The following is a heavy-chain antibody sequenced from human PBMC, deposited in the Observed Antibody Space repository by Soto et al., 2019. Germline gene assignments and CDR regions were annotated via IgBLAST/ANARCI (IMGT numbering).Heavy chain of an antibody. Sequence: APVKVSCKASGGTFRSYAISWVLQASGQGLEWMGGIIPIFGNTGYAQKFQGRVTMTRNTSIRTAYMELSSRRSEHTAVYYCAGNYYDDSSGPEACDIWGQGTMVTVSS. D-gene: IGHD3-22*01. CDR3: AGNYYDDSSGPEACDI. J-gene: IGHJ3*02. V-gene: IGHV1-8*02. CDR1: GGTFRSYA. CDR2: IIPIFGNT.